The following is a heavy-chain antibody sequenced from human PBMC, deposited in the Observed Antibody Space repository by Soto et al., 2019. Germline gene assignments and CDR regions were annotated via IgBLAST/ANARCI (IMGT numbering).Heavy chain of an antibody. J-gene: IGHJ3*01. Sequence: QMQLQESGPGLVKPSQTLSLTCTVSGGSIGGGGCYWTCVLLRPGEGMEWIGNIDDTGSGYYNPSIESRISMSIDKAKSQFCVGLTSVTVADKALGCCARVGILTTKSIGALWGPGTMSAASS. CDR3: ARVGILTTKSIGAL. CDR1: GGSIGGGGCY. D-gene: IGHD1-1*01. V-gene: IGHV4-31*02. CDR2: IDDTGSG.